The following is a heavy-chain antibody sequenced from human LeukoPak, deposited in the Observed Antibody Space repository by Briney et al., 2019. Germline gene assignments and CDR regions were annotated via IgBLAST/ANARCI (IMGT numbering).Heavy chain of an antibody. J-gene: IGHJ4*02. V-gene: IGHV3-48*03. CDR3: ATYDSSGYFSWD. Sequence: GGSLRLSCVASGFTFSSYEMNWVRQAPGEGLEWVSYISSSGSTIYYADSVKGRFTISRDNAKNSLYLQMNSLRAEDAAVYYCATYDSSGYFSWDWGQGTLVTVSS. CDR1: GFTFSSYE. D-gene: IGHD3-22*01. CDR2: ISSSGSTI.